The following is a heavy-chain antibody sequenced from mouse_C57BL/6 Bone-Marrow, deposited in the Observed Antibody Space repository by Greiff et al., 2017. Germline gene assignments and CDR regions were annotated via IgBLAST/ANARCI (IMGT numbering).Heavy chain of an antibody. D-gene: IGHD1-1*01. Sequence: EVKVVESGAELVRPGASVKLSCTASGFNIKDYYMHWVKQRPEQGLEWIGRIDPEDGDTEYAPKFQGKATMTADTSSNTAYLQLSSLTSEDTAVYYCTTKTTPVRAKDYWGQGTSVTVSS. J-gene: IGHJ4*01. CDR1: GFNIKDYY. CDR3: TTKTTPVRAKDY. CDR2: IDPEDGDT. V-gene: IGHV14-1*01.